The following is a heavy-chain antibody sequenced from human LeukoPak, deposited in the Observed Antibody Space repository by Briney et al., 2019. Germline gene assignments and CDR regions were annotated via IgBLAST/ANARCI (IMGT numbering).Heavy chain of an antibody. CDR3: TRGSGDLLPITVGGGYVSVMDV. D-gene: IGHD3-16*01. J-gene: IGHJ6*02. V-gene: IGHV3-7*01. CDR1: GFSFSNFW. CDR2: IKQDGSEK. Sequence: PGGSRRLSCAAAGFSFSNFWMSRVRQAPGKGLEWVANIKQDGSEKFYVDSVTGRFIISRDNAKNPMYLQMSILRGGATAIYYCTRGSGDLLPITVGGGYVSVMDVWGQGTMVIVSS.